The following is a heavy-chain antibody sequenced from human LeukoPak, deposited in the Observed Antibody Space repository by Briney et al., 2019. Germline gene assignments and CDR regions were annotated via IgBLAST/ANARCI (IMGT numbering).Heavy chain of an antibody. J-gene: IGHJ4*02. Sequence: PSETLSLTCTVSGVSISSYYWSWVRQPPGKGLEWVGYIYYSGSTNYNPSLKSRVTISVDTSKNQFSLKLSSVTAADTAVYYCARDSMLRYWGQGTRVTVSS. CDR1: GVSISSYY. D-gene: IGHD3-10*02. CDR3: ARDSMLRY. CDR2: IYYSGST. V-gene: IGHV4-59*01.